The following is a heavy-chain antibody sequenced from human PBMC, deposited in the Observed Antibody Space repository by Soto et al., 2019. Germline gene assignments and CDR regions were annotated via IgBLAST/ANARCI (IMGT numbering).Heavy chain of an antibody. CDR2: ISYDGSNK. CDR1: GFTFSSYG. CDR3: AKDRGYSYRLGMDV. D-gene: IGHD5-18*01. V-gene: IGHV3-30*18. Sequence: QVQLVESGGGVVQPGRSLRLSCAASGFTFSSYGMHWVRQAPGKGLEWVAVISYDGSNKYYADSVKGRFTISRDNSKNTLYLQMNSLSAEDTAVYYCAKDRGYSYRLGMDVWGQGTMVTVSS. J-gene: IGHJ6*02.